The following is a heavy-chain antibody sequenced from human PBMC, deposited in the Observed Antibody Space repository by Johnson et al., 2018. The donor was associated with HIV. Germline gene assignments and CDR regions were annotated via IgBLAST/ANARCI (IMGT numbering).Heavy chain of an antibody. Sequence: VQLVESGGVAVQPGGSLRLSCTASGFTFDDYALHWGRQAPGKGLEWVSLISWDGGSTYYADSVKGRFTISRDNSKNSLYLQMHSLKTEDTALYYCAREGTEGMRVVVTGRNVAFAIWGQGTMVTGSS. CDR1: GFTFDDYA. CDR2: ISWDGGST. V-gene: IGHV3-43D*03. CDR3: AREGTEGMRVVVTGRNVAFAI. D-gene: IGHD3-22*01. J-gene: IGHJ3*02.